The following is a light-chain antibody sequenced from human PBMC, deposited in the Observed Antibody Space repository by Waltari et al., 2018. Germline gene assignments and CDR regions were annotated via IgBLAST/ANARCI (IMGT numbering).Light chain of an antibody. J-gene: IGLJ1*01. CDR3: SSYAGSNTYI. CDR1: SSDIGYYNA. V-gene: IGLV2-11*01. CDR2: EVI. Sequence: QAAPTQPPSVSGSPGQSVTISCTGTSSDIGYYNAVSWYQQHPGKAPKLMCYEVIKRPSGVSDRFSGSKSGNTASLTISGLQAEDEADYYCSSYAGSNTYIFGAGTRLTVL.